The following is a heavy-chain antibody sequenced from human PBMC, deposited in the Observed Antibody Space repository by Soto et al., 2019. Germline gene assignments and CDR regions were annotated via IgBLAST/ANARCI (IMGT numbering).Heavy chain of an antibody. CDR1: GLTLSRHA. Sequence: GGSLRLSCAASGLTLSRHAMTWARQAPGKGLEWVATLNPSGSNTHYADSVKGRFTISRDNSRNTVDLQMNNLRAEDTAIYYSVSCVSAHFDYWGQGTLFTVSS. V-gene: IGHV3-23*01. J-gene: IGHJ4*02. D-gene: IGHD2-8*01. CDR3: VSCVSAHFDY. CDR2: LNPSGSNT.